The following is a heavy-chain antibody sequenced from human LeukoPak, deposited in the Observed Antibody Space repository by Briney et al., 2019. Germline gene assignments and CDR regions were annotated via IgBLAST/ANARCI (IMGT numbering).Heavy chain of an antibody. CDR2: IYYSGST. V-gene: IGHV4-39*01. Sequence: PSETLSLTCTVSGGSISSSSYDWGWVRQPAGKGLEWIVSIYYSGSTYDHPSIKSPITKSVDTTKNPFSLKLSSGTAAGPAVYYCASQAHYYYYMDVWGKGTTVTISS. CDR1: GGSISSSSYD. CDR3: ASQAHYYYYMDV. J-gene: IGHJ6*03.